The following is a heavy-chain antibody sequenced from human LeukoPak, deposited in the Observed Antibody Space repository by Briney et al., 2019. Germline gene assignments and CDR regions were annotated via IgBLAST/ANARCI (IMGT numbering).Heavy chain of an antibody. CDR1: GFTVSSNY. Sequence: GGSLRRSCAASGFTVSSNYMSWVRQAPGKGLEWVSVIYSGGSTYYADSVKGRFTISRDNSKNTLYLQMNSLRAEDTAVYYCAKATLRTTVVKGVLDYWGQGTLVTVSS. J-gene: IGHJ4*02. D-gene: IGHD4-23*01. V-gene: IGHV3-53*01. CDR2: IYSGGST. CDR3: AKATLRTTVVKGVLDY.